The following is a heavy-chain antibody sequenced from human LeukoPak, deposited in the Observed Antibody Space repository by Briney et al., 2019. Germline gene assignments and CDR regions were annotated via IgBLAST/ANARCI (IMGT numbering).Heavy chain of an antibody. V-gene: IGHV4-34*01. J-gene: IGHJ4*02. CDR1: GGSFSGYY. D-gene: IGHD3-22*01. CDR2: INHSGST. Sequence: SETLSLTCAVYGGSFSGYYWSWIRQPPGKGLEWIGEINHSGSTNYNPSLKSRVTISVDTSKSQFSLKLNSMTAADTAVYYCAGGAQTYYDKAPVDYWGQGTLVTVSS. CDR3: AGGAQTYYDKAPVDY.